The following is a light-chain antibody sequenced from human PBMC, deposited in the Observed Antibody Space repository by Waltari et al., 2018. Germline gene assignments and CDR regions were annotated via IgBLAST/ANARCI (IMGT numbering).Light chain of an antibody. CDR2: DVS. CDR3: SSYTSSSTSDVV. CDR1: SRDVGGYNY. Sequence: QSALTQPASVSGSPGQSITISCTGTSRDVGGYNYVSWYQQHQGKAPKLMIYDVSNRPSGVSNRFSGSKSGNTASLTISGLQAEDEADYYCSSYTSSSTSDVVFGGGTKLTVL. J-gene: IGLJ2*01. V-gene: IGLV2-14*03.